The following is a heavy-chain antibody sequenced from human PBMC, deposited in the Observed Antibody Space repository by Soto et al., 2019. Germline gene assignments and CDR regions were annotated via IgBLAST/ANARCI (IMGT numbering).Heavy chain of an antibody. D-gene: IGHD3-3*01. CDR2: IYPGDSDT. CDR3: ARHLADLEWLSWGTTGPFIDY. V-gene: IGHV5-51*01. J-gene: IGHJ4*02. CDR1: GYSFTSYW. Sequence: PGESLKISCKGSGYSFTSYWIGWVRQMPGKGLEWMGIIYPGDSDTRYSPSFQGQVTISADKSISTAYLQWSSLKASDTAMYYCARHLADLEWLSWGTTGPFIDYWGQGTLVTVSS.